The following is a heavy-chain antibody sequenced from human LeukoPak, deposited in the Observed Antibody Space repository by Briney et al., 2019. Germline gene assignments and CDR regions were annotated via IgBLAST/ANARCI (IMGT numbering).Heavy chain of an antibody. Sequence: ASVKVSCKASGGTFSSYAISWVRQAPGQGLEWMGGIIPIFGTANYAQKFQGRVTITADESTSTAYMELSSLRSEDTAVYYCARDPTYSSSSDHIPWGQGTLVTVSS. D-gene: IGHD6-6*01. V-gene: IGHV1-69*13. CDR2: IIPIFGTA. J-gene: IGHJ5*02. CDR3: ARDPTYSSSSDHIP. CDR1: GGTFSSYA.